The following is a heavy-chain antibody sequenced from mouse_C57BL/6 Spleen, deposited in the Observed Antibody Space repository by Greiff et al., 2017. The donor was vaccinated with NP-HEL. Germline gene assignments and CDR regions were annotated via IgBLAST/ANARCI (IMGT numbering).Heavy chain of an antibody. V-gene: IGHV10-3*01. D-gene: IGHD2-3*01. J-gene: IGHJ3*01. CDR1: GFTFNTYA. CDR3: VRPPFDGYYLWFAY. CDR2: IRSKSSNYAT. Sequence: EVQGVESGGGLVQPKGSLKLSCAASGFTFNTYAMHWVRQAPGKGLEWVARIRSKSSNYATYYADSVKDRFTISRDDSQSMLYLQMNNLKTEDTAMYYCVRPPFDGYYLWFAYWGQGTLVTVSA.